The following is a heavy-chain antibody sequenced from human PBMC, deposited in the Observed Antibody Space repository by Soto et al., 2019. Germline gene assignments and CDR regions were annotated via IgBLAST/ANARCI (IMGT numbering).Heavy chain of an antibody. CDR1: GFTFSSYS. J-gene: IGHJ6*02. Sequence: EVQLVESGGGLVKPGGSLRLSCAASGFTFSSYSMNWVRQAPGKGLEWVSSISSSSRYIYYADSVKGRFTISRDNAKNTVYLQMNSLRAEDTAVYYRARRWGNDEGSMDVWGQGTTVTVSS. V-gene: IGHV3-21*01. CDR2: ISSSSRYI. CDR3: ARRWGNDEGSMDV. D-gene: IGHD1-1*01.